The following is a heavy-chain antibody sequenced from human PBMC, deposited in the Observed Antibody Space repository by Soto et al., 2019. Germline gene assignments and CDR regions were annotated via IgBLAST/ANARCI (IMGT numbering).Heavy chain of an antibody. D-gene: IGHD2-15*01. CDR1: GGTFSSYA. V-gene: IGHV1-69*13. CDR2: IIPIFGTA. Sequence: SVKVSCKASGGTFSSYAISWARQAPGQGLEWMGGIIPIFGTANYAQKFQGRVTITADESTSTAYMELSSLRSEDPAVYYCARVGPTATNYFDYWGQGTLVTVSS. J-gene: IGHJ4*02. CDR3: ARVGPTATNYFDY.